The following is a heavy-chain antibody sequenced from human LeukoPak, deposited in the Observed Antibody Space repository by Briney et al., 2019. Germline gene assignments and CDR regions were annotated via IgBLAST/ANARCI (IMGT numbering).Heavy chain of an antibody. D-gene: IGHD3-10*01. Sequence: PGGSLRLSCAASGFTFISYCISWVRQAPGKRLEWVSGISGGGGSTYYADSVKGRFTISRYNSKNTLYLQMNSLRAEDTAVYYCAKDSRAPAPFINWGQGTLVTVSS. V-gene: IGHV3-23*01. CDR3: AKDSRAPAPFIN. CDR2: ISGGGGST. CDR1: GFTFISYC. J-gene: IGHJ4*02.